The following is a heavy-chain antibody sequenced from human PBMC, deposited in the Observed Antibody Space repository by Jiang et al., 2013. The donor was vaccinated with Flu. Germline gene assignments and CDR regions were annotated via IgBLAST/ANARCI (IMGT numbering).Heavy chain of an antibody. J-gene: IGHJ4*02. CDR2: ISAYNGNT. CDR1: GYTFTSYG. D-gene: IGHD3-22*01. CDR3: ARERYYYDSSGYLRYFDY. V-gene: IGHV1-18*01. Sequence: GAEVKKPGASVKVSCKASGYTFTSYGISWVRQAPGQGLEWMGWISAYNGNTNYAQKLQGRVTMTTDTSTSTAYMELRSLRSDDTAVYYCARERYYYDSSGYLRYFDYWGQGTLVTVSS.